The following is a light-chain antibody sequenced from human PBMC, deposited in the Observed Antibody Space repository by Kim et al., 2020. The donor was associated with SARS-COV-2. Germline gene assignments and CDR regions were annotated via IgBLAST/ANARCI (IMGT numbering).Light chain of an antibody. Sequence: GQAVTIPCTGTSSDVGGYNYGSWYQQHPGKAPKLMIYEVSKRPSGVPDRFSGSKSGNTASLTVSGLQAEDEADYYCSSYAGSNSWVFGGGTQLTVL. CDR3: SSYAGSNSWV. V-gene: IGLV2-8*01. CDR2: EVS. CDR1: SSDVGGYNY. J-gene: IGLJ3*02.